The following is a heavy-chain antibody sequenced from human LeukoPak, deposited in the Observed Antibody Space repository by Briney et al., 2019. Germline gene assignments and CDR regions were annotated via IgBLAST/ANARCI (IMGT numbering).Heavy chain of an antibody. Sequence: GGSLRLSCAASGFTFSSYAMSWVRQAPGKGLEWVSAISGCGGSTYYADSVKGRFTISRDNSKNTLYLQMNSLRAEDTAVYYCAKATYYYYDSSGYYGSEERFFDYWGQGTLVTVSS. CDR2: ISGCGGST. D-gene: IGHD3-22*01. V-gene: IGHV3-23*01. CDR1: GFTFSSYA. J-gene: IGHJ4*02. CDR3: AKATYYYYDSSGYYGSEERFFDY.